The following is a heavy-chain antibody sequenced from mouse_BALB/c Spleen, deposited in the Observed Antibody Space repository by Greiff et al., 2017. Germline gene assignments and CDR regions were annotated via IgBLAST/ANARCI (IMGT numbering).Heavy chain of an antibody. D-gene: IGHD2-4*01. J-gene: IGHJ4*01. CDR2: IWAGGST. Sequence: VKLVESGPGLVAPSQSLSITCTVSGFSLTSYGVHWVRQPPGKGLEWLGVIWAGGSTNYNSALMSRLSISKDNSKSQVFLKMNSLQTDDTAMYYCAGDYDYDEGYAMDYWGQGTSVTVSS. V-gene: IGHV2-9*02. CDR1: GFSLTSYG. CDR3: AGDYDYDEGYAMDY.